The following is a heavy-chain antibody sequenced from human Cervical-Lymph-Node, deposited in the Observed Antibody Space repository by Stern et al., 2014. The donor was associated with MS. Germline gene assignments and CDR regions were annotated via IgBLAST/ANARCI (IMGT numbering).Heavy chain of an antibody. CDR1: GFTFSDYG. V-gene: IGHV3-33*01. Sequence: DQLVESGGGVVQPAESLTLSCVASGFTFSDYGMHWFRQAPGRGLQWLAVIWYDGDNKLYANSVKGRFTISRDNSKNTLYLQMNSLRAADTAVYYCARRDYATYAVDFWGQGSLVTVSS. CDR3: ARRDYATYAVDF. CDR2: IWYDGDNK. J-gene: IGHJ4*02. D-gene: IGHD4-17*01.